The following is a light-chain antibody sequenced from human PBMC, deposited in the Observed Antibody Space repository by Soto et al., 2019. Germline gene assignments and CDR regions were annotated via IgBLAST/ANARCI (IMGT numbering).Light chain of an antibody. CDR3: QQYNKWPYT. J-gene: IGKJ2*01. Sequence: EIVMTQSPATLSVSPGERVTLSCRASQSVSRNFAWYRQNPGQAPTLLIYGASTRATGIPDRFRGSGSGTESTLTIGSLQSEDFAVYYGQQYNKWPYTFRQGTKLEIK. V-gene: IGKV3-15*01. CDR2: GAS. CDR1: QSVSRN.